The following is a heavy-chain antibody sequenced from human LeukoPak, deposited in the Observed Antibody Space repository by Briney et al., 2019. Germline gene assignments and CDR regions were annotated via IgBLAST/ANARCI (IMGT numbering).Heavy chain of an antibody. CDR1: KFTFIRYG. Sequence: GGSLRLSCAASKFTFIRYGVHWVRQAPGKGLEWVSVIYSGGSIYNADSVKGRFTISRDNSKNTLYLQMNSLRAEDTAVYYCARGLVGATYYYYAMDVWGQGTTVTVSS. CDR2: IYSGGSI. CDR3: ARGLVGATYYYYAMDV. J-gene: IGHJ6*02. D-gene: IGHD1-26*01. V-gene: IGHV3-66*01.